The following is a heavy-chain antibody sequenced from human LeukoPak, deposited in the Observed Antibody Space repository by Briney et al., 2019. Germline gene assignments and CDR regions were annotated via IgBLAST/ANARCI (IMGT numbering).Heavy chain of an antibody. CDR1: GFTFSSYA. V-gene: IGHV3-23*01. J-gene: IGHJ4*02. CDR3: AKVRTLVGSGSWDY. D-gene: IGHD3-10*01. Sequence: PGGSLRLSCAASGFTFSSYAMSWVRQAPGKGREWVSAIGGSGGSTYYADSVKGRFTISRDNSKNTLYLQMNSMRAEETAVYYCAKVRTLVGSGSWDYWGQGTLVTVSS. CDR2: IGGSGGST.